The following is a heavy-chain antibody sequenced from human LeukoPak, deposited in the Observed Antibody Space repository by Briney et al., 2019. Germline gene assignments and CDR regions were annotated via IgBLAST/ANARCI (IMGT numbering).Heavy chain of an antibody. CDR3: ARAGRRGYSYGLN. Sequence: PGGSLRLSCAASGFTFSSYAMPWVRQAAGKGLEWVAVISYDGSNKYYADSVKGRFTISRDNSKNTLYLQMNSLRAEDTAVYYCARAGRRGYSYGLNWGQGTLVTVSS. CDR1: GFTFSSYA. V-gene: IGHV3-30-3*01. D-gene: IGHD5-18*01. CDR2: ISYDGSNK. J-gene: IGHJ4*02.